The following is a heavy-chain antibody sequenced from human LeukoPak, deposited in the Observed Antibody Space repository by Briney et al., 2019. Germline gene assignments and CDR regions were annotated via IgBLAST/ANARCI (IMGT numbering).Heavy chain of an antibody. Sequence: GGSLRLSCAASGFTFSSYSMNWVRQAPGKGLEWVAGISGSGGGTYYADSVKGRFTISRDNSRNTLYLQMNSLRVEDTAVYYCAKGTSWMNPYYYMDVWGTGTTVTVSS. J-gene: IGHJ6*03. CDR3: AKGTSWMNPYYYMDV. CDR2: ISGSGGGT. CDR1: GFTFSSYS. V-gene: IGHV3-23*01. D-gene: IGHD1-14*01.